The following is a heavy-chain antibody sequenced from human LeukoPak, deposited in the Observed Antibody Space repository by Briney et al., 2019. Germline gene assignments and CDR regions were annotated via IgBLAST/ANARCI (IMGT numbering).Heavy chain of an antibody. CDR1: GGSISSSTHY. D-gene: IGHD1-26*01. J-gene: IGHJ4*02. CDR3: ARVVGAEYYFDY. V-gene: IGHV4-30-4*01. Sequence: PSETLSLTRTVSGGSISSSTHYWSWIRQPPGKGLEWIGYIYYSGSTYYNPSLKSRVTISVDTSKNQFSLKLSSVTAADTAVYYCARVVGAEYYFDYWGQGTLVTVSS. CDR2: IYYSGST.